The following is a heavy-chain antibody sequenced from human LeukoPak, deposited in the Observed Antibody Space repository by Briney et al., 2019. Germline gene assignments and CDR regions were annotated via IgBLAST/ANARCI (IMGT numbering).Heavy chain of an antibody. V-gene: IGHV4-34*01. Sequence: ASETLSLTCAVYGGSFSGYYWSWIRQPPGKGLEWIGEINHSGSTNYNPSLKSRVTISVDTSKNQFSLKLSSVTAADTAVYYCASSPTVVTDYWGQGTLVTVSS. J-gene: IGHJ4*02. CDR2: INHSGST. CDR1: GGSFSGYY. CDR3: ASSPTVVTDY. D-gene: IGHD4-23*01.